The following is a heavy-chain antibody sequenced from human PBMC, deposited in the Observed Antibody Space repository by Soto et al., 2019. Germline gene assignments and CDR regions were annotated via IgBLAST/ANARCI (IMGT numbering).Heavy chain of an antibody. CDR2: ISYDGSNK. D-gene: IGHD3-3*01. Sequence: GGSLRLSCAASGFTFSSYGMHWVRQAPGKGLEWVAVISYDGSNKYYADSVKGRFTISRDNSKNTLYLQMNSLRAEDTAVYYCAREKVLRFLEWLPPFDYWGQGTLVTVSS. J-gene: IGHJ4*02. CDR1: GFTFSSYG. CDR3: AREKVLRFLEWLPPFDY. V-gene: IGHV3-30*03.